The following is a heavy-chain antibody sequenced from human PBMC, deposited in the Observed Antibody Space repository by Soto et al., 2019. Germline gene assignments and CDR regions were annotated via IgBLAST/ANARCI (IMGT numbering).Heavy chain of an antibody. D-gene: IGHD6-13*01. CDR1: GYTFTSYG. CDR2: ISAYNGNT. V-gene: IGHV1-18*01. Sequence: QVQLVQSGAEVKKPGASVKVSCKASGYTFTSYGISWVRQAPGQGLEWMGWISAYNGNTNYAQKLQGRVTMTTGTSTSTACMELRSLRSDDTAVYCCARESSSSCYDYWGQGTLVTVSS. J-gene: IGHJ4*02. CDR3: ARESSSSCYDY.